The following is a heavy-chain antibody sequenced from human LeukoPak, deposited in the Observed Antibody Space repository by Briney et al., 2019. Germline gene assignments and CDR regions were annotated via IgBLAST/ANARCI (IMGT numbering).Heavy chain of an antibody. Sequence: SETLSLTCTVSGGSISTSSYYWGWIRQPPGKGLEWIGSIYYSGSTYYNPSLKSRVTISVDTSKNQFSLKLSSVTAADTAVYYCARVSRARQPLDIRPFWSGYDYYYYGMDVWGQGTMVTVSS. CDR3: ARVSRARQPLDIRPFWSGYDYYYYGMDV. J-gene: IGHJ6*02. V-gene: IGHV4-39*01. CDR1: GGSISTSSYY. D-gene: IGHD3-3*01. CDR2: IYYSGST.